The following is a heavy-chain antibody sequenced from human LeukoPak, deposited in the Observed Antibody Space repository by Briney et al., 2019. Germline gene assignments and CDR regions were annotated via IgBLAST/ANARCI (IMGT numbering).Heavy chain of an antibody. V-gene: IGHV1-18*01. CDR1: GYTFTSYG. D-gene: IGHD3-3*01. CDR2: ISAYNGNT. J-gene: IGHJ4*02. CDR3: ARDGGHDFWSGYQNYYFDY. Sequence: ASVKVSCKASGYTFTSYGISWVRQAPGQGLEWMGWISAYNGNTNYAQKLQGRVTMTTDTSTGTAYMELRSLRSDDTAVYYRARDGGHDFWSGYQNYYFDYWGQGTLVTVSS.